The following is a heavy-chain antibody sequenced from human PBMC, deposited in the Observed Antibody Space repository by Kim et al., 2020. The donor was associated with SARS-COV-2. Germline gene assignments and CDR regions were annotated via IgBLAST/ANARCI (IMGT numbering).Heavy chain of an antibody. CDR1: GASVSSDY. V-gene: IGHV4-59*02. CDR2: SSYGRST. J-gene: IGHJ6*02. Sequence: SETLSLTCTVSGASVSSDYWSWTRQPPGKGLEWIGYSSYGRSTNYNPSLQSRVTISLDTSKNQFSLILSSVTAADTAVYYCARDRGKPPKVELRKNYYRYGMDVWGQGTTVTVSS. D-gene: IGHD1-7*01. CDR3: ARDRGKPPKVELRKNYYRYGMDV.